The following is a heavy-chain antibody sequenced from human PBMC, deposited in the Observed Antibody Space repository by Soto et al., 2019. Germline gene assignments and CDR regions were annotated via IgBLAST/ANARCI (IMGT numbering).Heavy chain of an antibody. Sequence: PSETLSLTCAVYGGSFSGYYWIWIRQPPGKGLEWIGEINHSGSTNYNPSLKSRMTINPDTSRNQFSLQLNSVTPEDTAVYYCARVHCSGGTCLDGLDVWGQGTTVTVSS. CDR2: INHSGST. D-gene: IGHD2-15*01. CDR3: ARVHCSGGTCLDGLDV. V-gene: IGHV4-34*01. J-gene: IGHJ6*02. CDR1: GGSFSGYY.